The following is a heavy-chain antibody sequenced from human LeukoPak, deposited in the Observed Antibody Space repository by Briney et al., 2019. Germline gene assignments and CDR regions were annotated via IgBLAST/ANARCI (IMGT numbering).Heavy chain of an antibody. CDR3: AKDIDWGRFDV. CDR2: VSPSGDIT. D-gene: IGHD7-27*01. CDR1: GFTFSSHG. V-gene: IGHV3-23*01. Sequence: GGSLRLSCAASGFTFSSHGMDWVRQAPGVGLEWVSGVSPSGDITYYADSVKGRFAISRDNSRNTVYFQLNSLRADDTAVYYCAKDIDWGRFDVWGRGTLVTVSS. J-gene: IGHJ2*01.